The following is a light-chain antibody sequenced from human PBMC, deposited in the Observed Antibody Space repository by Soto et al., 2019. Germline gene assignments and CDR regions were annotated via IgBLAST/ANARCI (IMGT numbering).Light chain of an antibody. CDR2: EVN. J-gene: IGLJ2*01. CDR1: SSDVGGYNY. CDR3: SSYGGSNNLV. Sequence: QSALTQPPSASGSPGQSVTISCTGTSSDVGGYNYVSWYQQHPGKAPKLIIYEVNKRPSGVPDRFSGSKSGNTASLTVSGLQAEDEAHYYCSSYGGSNNLVFGGGTKRTVL. V-gene: IGLV2-8*01.